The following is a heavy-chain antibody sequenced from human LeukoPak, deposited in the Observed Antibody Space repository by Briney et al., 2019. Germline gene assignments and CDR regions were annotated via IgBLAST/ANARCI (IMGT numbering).Heavy chain of an antibody. V-gene: IGHV1-18*01. CDR3: GRGEWGQVTFTY. Sequence: ASVKVSCKASGYTFGTYGITSVRPAPGRGVEWMGWISADTHNTIYAQNLQARVTMTTDTPTTTAYMEMRRPTSDGTAEYYCGRGEWGQVTFTYWGQGTLVTVSS. CDR1: GYTFGTYG. D-gene: IGHD2-8*01. CDR2: ISADTHNT. J-gene: IGHJ4*02.